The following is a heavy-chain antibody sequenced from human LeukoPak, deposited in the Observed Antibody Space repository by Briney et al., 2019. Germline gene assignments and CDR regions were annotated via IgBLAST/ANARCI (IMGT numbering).Heavy chain of an antibody. CDR3: ARAVAGKLDY. CDR1: GDSVSSNSIG. Sequence: SQTLSLTCAISGDSVSSNSIGWTWIRQSPSRGLEWLGRTYYRSKWYNDYAVSVKSRITINPDTSKNQVSLQLNSVTPEDTAVYYCARAVAGKLDYWGQGTPVTVSS. CDR2: TYYRSKWYN. V-gene: IGHV6-1*01. J-gene: IGHJ4*02. D-gene: IGHD6-19*01.